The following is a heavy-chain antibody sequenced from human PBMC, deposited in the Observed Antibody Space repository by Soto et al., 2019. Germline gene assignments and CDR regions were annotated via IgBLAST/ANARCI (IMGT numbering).Heavy chain of an antibody. CDR1: CGSFSGYY. CDR2: INHSGST. CDR3: ASSIYCSGGSCYAAIGDY. D-gene: IGHD2-15*01. Sequence: SETLSLTCAVYCGSFSGYYWSWIRQPPGKGLEWIGEINHSGSTNYNPSLKSRVTISVDTSKNQFSLKLSSVTAADTAVYYCASSIYCSGGSCYAAIGDYWGQGTLVTVSS. J-gene: IGHJ4*02. V-gene: IGHV4-34*01.